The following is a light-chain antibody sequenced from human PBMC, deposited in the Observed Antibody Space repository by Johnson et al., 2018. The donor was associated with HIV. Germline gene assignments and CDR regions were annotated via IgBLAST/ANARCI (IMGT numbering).Light chain of an antibody. CDR1: SSNIGNNY. CDR2: ENN. V-gene: IGLV1-51*02. Sequence: QSVLTQPPSVSAAAGQKVTISCSGSSSNIGNNYVSWYQQLPGTAPKLLIYENNKRPSGIPDRFSGSKSGTSATLGITGLQTGDEADYYCGTWDSSLSVYVFGTGTKGTVL. CDR3: GTWDSSLSVYV. J-gene: IGLJ1*01.